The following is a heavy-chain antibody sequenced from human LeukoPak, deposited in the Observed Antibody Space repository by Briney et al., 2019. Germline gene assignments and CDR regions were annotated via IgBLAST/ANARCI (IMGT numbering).Heavy chain of an antibody. CDR2: ISSTSSTI. D-gene: IGHD3-3*01. J-gene: IGHJ4*02. CDR3: ARASPYPEKKWLLYYFDY. CDR1: GFTFSSYS. V-gene: IGHV3-48*04. Sequence: GGSLRLSCAASGFTFSSYSMNWVRQAPGKGLEWVSYISSTSSTIYYADSVRGRFTISRDNAKNSLYLQMNSLRADDTAVYYCARASPYPEKKWLLYYFDYWGQGTLVTVSS.